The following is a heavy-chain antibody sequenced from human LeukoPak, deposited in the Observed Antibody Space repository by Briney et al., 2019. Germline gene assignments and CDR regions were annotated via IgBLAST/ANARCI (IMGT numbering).Heavy chain of an antibody. CDR2: TTAINSYI. J-gene: IGHJ4*02. Sequence: PGGSLRLSCATSGFTFSTYSMNWVRQAPGRGLEWVSSTTAINSYIYYADSVRGRFTISRDNAENSLYLQMNSLRAEDTAVYYCARGVPEDYWGQGTLVTVSS. CDR1: GFTFSTYS. V-gene: IGHV3-21*01. CDR3: ARGVPEDY.